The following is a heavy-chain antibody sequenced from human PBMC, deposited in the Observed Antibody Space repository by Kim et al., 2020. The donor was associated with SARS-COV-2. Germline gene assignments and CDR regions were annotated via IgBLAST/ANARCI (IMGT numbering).Heavy chain of an antibody. V-gene: IGHV3-30-3*02. Sequence: KKYYADSVNGRFTISRDNSKNTLYLQMNSLRAEDTAVYYCAKEVGQLPDYWGQGTLVTVSS. CDR2: KK. J-gene: IGHJ4*02. CDR3: AKEVGQLPDY. D-gene: IGHD2-2*01.